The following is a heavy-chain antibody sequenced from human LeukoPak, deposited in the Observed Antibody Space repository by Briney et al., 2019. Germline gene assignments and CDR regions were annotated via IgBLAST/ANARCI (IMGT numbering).Heavy chain of an antibody. CDR2: ITWNRDNI. J-gene: IGHJ6*02. CDR1: GFTFDDYA. D-gene: IGHD3-22*01. Sequence: GGSLRLSCTVSGFTFDDYAMHWVRHTPGKGLEWVAGITWNRDNIGYGDSVKGRFTISRDNVKNVLYLQMNSLRPEDTALYYCAKDLSSAITSALVLDVWGQGTT. V-gene: IGHV3-9*01. CDR3: AKDLSSAITSALVLDV.